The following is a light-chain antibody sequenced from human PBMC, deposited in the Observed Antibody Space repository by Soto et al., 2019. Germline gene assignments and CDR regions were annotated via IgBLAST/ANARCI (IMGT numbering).Light chain of an antibody. CDR3: QQYGTSPPYT. V-gene: IGKV3-20*01. Sequence: ESVLTQSPGTLSLSPGERATLSCRASQSVSSYLAWYQQKPGQTPRLLIYGSSSRATGISDRFSGGGSGTDFPLTISRLEPEDFALYYCQQYGTSPPYTFGQGTKLEIK. CDR2: GSS. CDR1: QSVSSY. J-gene: IGKJ2*01.